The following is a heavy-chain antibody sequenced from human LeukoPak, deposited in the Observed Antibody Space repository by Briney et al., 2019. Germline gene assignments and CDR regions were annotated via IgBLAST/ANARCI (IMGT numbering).Heavy chain of an antibody. V-gene: IGHV1-18*01. CDR1: GHTFTSYG. CDR2: ISAYNGNT. Sequence: ASVKVSCKASGHTFTSYGISWVRQAPGQGLEWMGWISAYNGNTNYAQKLQGRVTMTTDTSTSTAYMELRSMRSDDTAVYYCARDRGPAAILRNWYFDYWGQGTLVTVSS. J-gene: IGHJ4*02. CDR3: ARDRGPAAILRNWYFDY. D-gene: IGHD2-2*02.